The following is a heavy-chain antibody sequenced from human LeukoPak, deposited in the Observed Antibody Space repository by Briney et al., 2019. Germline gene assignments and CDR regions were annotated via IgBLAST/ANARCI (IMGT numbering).Heavy chain of an antibody. CDR1: GFTFSSYW. V-gene: IGHV3-7*01. CDR2: IKQDGSEK. D-gene: IGHD2-8*01. CDR3: ARVSYYPHDAFDI. Sequence: GGSLRLSCAASGFTFSSYWMNWVREAPGMGLEWVAKIKQDGSEKYYVDSVKGRFTISRDNAKNSLYLQMNSLRAEDTALYYCARVSYYPHDAFDIWGQGTMVTVSS. J-gene: IGHJ3*02.